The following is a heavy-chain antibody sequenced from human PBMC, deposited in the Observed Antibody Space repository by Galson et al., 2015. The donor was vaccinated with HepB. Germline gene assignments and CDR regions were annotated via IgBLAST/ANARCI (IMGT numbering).Heavy chain of an antibody. CDR3: AKEGWDLLTYFDY. CDR1: GFTFSNYA. D-gene: IGHD1-26*01. V-gene: IGHV3-23*01. CDR2: ISDSGGST. Sequence: SLRLSCAASGFTFSNYAMSWVRQAPGKGLEWVSAISDSGGSTYYADSVKGRFTISRDNSKNTLYLQMNSLRAEDTAVYYCAKEGWDLLTYFDYWGQGTLVTVSS. J-gene: IGHJ4*02.